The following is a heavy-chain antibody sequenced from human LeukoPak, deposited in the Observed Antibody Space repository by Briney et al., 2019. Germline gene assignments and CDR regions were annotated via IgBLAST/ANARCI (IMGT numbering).Heavy chain of an antibody. V-gene: IGHV4-59*08. CDR1: GGSISSYY. CDR2: IYHSGST. Sequence: PSETLSLTCTVSGGSISSYYWSWIRQPPGKGLEWIGYIYHSGSTNYNPSLESRVTISVDTSRNQFSLKLSSVTAADTAVYYCARVGGSSSWYREFDYWGQGTLVTVSS. D-gene: IGHD6-13*01. CDR3: ARVGGSSSWYREFDY. J-gene: IGHJ4*02.